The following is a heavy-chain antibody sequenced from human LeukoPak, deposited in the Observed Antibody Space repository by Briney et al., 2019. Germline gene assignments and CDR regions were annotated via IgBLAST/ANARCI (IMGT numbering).Heavy chain of an antibody. D-gene: IGHD3-9*01. CDR1: GYTFTGYY. Sequence: ASVKVSCKASGYTFTGYYMHWVRQAPGQGLEWMGWINPNSGGTNYAQKFQGRVTMTRDTSISTAYMELSRLRSDDTAVYYCARVKAAYDILTGYSPLDYWGQGTLVTVSS. CDR3: ARVKAAYDILTGYSPLDY. V-gene: IGHV1-2*02. CDR2: INPNSGGT. J-gene: IGHJ4*02.